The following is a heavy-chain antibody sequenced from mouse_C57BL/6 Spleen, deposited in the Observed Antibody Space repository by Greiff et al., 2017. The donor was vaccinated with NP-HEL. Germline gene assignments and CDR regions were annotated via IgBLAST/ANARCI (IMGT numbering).Heavy chain of an antibody. CDR1: GFTFSSYG. V-gene: IGHV5-6*02. Sequence: DVKLVESGGDLVKPGGSLKLSCAASGFTFSSYGMSWVRQTPDKRLEWVATISSGGSYTYYPDSVKGRFTISRDNAKNTLYLQMSSLKSEDTAMYYCAREYDYDDEGYAMDYWGQGTSVTVSS. D-gene: IGHD2-4*01. J-gene: IGHJ4*01. CDR3: AREYDYDDEGYAMDY. CDR2: ISSGGSYT.